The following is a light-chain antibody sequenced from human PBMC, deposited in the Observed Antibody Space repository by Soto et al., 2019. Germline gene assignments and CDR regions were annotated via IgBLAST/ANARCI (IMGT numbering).Light chain of an antibody. V-gene: IGKV1-5*03. Sequence: IQMTQSPSTLSVSLGDRVTITCRASQTISSWLAWYQQKPGRAPKLLIYKASTLKSGVPSRFSGSGSGTEFTLTISSLQPDDFATYYCQHYNSYSEAFGQGTKVDNK. CDR3: QHYNSYSEA. CDR2: KAS. J-gene: IGKJ1*01. CDR1: QTISSW.